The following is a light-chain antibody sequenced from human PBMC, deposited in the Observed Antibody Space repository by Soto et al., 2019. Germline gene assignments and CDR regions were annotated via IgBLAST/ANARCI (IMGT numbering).Light chain of an antibody. CDR3: QQRSNWLFT. J-gene: IGKJ3*01. V-gene: IGKV3-11*01. Sequence: EVVLTQSPATLSLSPGERATLSCRASQTINNYLAWYQQKPGQAPRLLIYDASNRATGIPARFSGSGSGTDFTLTISSLEPEDFAVYYCQQRSNWLFTFGPGTKIDIK. CDR1: QTINNY. CDR2: DAS.